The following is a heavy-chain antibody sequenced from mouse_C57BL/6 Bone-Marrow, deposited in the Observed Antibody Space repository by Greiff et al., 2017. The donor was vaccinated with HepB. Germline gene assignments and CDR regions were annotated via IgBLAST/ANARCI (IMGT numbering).Heavy chain of an antibody. CDR1: GFTFSSYG. V-gene: IGHV5-6*01. CDR2: ISSGGSYT. J-gene: IGHJ3*01. CDR3: ARAWPWFAY. Sequence: EVQRVESGGDLVKPGGSLKLSCAASGFTFSSYGMSWVRQTPDKRLEWVATISSGGSYTYYPDSVKGRFTISRDNAKNTLYLQMSSLKSEDTAMYYCARAWPWFAYWGQGTLVTVSA.